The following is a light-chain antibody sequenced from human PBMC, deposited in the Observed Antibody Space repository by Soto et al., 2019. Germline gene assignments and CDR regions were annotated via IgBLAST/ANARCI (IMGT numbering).Light chain of an antibody. CDR3: TSYTTSSTLA. J-gene: IGLJ7*01. CDR1: SSDIGTYTY. CDR2: EVS. V-gene: IGLV2-14*01. Sequence: QSVLTQPASVSGSPGQSITISCTGTSSDIGTYTYVSWYQHHPGKAPRLMIYEVSNRPSGISNRFSGSKSGNTASLTISGLQAEDEADYYCTSYTTSSTLAFGGGTQLTVL.